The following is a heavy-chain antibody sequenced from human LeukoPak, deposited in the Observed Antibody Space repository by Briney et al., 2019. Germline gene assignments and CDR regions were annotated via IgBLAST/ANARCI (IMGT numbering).Heavy chain of an antibody. Sequence: ASVKVSCKASGYTFTSYGINWVRQAPGQGLEWMGWISAYNGNTNYAQKLQGRVTMTTDTSTSTAYMEMRSLRSDDTAVYYCARESHEYSSGYYASRGPLGPAYWGQGTLVTVSS. D-gene: IGHD6-19*01. CDR2: ISAYNGNT. V-gene: IGHV1-18*01. J-gene: IGHJ4*02. CDR1: GYTFTSYG. CDR3: ARESHEYSSGYYASRGPLGPAY.